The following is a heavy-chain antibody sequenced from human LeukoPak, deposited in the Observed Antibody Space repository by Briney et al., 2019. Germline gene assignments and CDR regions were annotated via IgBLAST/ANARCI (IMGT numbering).Heavy chain of an antibody. J-gene: IGHJ4*02. D-gene: IGHD2-15*01. Sequence: KSSETLSLTCTASGGSISSYYWSWIWQPPGKGLEWIGYIYYSGSTNYNPSLKSRVTISVDTSKNQFSLKLSSVTAADTAVYYCARAIVVVAATVYYFDYWGQGTLVTVSS. CDR2: IYYSGST. V-gene: IGHV4-59*01. CDR1: GGSISSYY. CDR3: ARAIVVVAATVYYFDY.